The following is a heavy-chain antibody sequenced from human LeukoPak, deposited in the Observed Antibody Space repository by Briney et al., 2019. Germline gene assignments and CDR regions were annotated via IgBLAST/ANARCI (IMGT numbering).Heavy chain of an antibody. D-gene: IGHD6-13*01. CDR1: GYTFTSYH. Sequence: ASVKVSCKASGYTFTSYHMHWVRQAPGQGLEWMGIISPNNGSKSYAQKFQGRVTMTRDMSTSTVYMELRSLRSDDTAVYYCARSTPGYSSSWYWYYYYMDVWGKGTTVTISS. V-gene: IGHV1-46*01. CDR2: ISPNNGSK. CDR3: ARSTPGYSSSWYWYYYYMDV. J-gene: IGHJ6*03.